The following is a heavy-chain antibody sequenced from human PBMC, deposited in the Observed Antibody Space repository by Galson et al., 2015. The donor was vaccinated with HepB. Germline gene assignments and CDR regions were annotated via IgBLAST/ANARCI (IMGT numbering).Heavy chain of an antibody. V-gene: IGHV3-7*03. J-gene: IGHJ4*02. Sequence: SLRLSCAASGFTFSSYWMSWVRQAPGKGLEWVANINQDGSEKYYVDSVKGRFTISRDNAKNSLYLQVNSLRAEDTALYYCARDHDNGRYYQGYFEFWGQGTLVTVSS. CDR2: INQDGSEK. CDR3: ARDHDNGRYYQGYFEF. D-gene: IGHD3-22*01. CDR1: GFTFSSYW.